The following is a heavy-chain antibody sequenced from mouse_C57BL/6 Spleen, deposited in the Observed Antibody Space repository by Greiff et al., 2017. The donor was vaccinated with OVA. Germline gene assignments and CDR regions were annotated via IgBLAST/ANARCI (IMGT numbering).Heavy chain of an antibody. CDR2: ISSGGSYT. Sequence: EVKLMESGGDLVKPGGSPKLSCAASGFTFSSYGMSWVRQTPDKRLEWVATISSGGSYTYYPDSVKGRFTISRDNAKNTLYLQMSSLKSEDTAMYYCARHGGGTMDPFAYWGQGTLVTVSA. CDR1: GFTFSSYG. V-gene: IGHV5-6*01. D-gene: IGHD1-1*02. J-gene: IGHJ3*01. CDR3: ARHGGGTMDPFAY.